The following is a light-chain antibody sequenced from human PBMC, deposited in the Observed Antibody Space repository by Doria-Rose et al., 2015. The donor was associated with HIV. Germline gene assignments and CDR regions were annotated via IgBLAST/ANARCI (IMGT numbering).Light chain of an antibody. CDR2: WAS. CDR3: QQYYDTPS. J-gene: IGKJ3*01. V-gene: IGKV4-1*01. Sequence: RATLNCKSNQSLLYTSKNYLAWYQQKPGQPPKLLIYWASTRQSGVPARFSGSGSGTDSTLTISSLEAEDVAVYYCQQYYDTPSFGPGTTVDIK. CDR1: QSLLYTSKNY.